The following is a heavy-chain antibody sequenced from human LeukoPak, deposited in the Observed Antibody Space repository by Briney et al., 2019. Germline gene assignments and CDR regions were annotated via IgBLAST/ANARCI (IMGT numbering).Heavy chain of an antibody. CDR2: IFEIGNT. V-gene: IGHV4-59*01. D-gene: IGHD2-2*01. CDR1: GGSINNYY. CDR3: ARGMMPDWFDF. J-gene: IGHJ5*01. Sequence: PSETRSLTCSVSGGSINNYYWTWIRQPPGKGLEWVGYIFEIGNTNYNPFLKSRVTVSLETSKNQFSLRLNSVTAADTAVHYCARGMMPDWFDFWGQGTLVTVSS.